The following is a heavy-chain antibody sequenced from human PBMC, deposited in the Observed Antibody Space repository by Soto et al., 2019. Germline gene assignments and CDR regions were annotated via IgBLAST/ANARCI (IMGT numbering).Heavy chain of an antibody. J-gene: IGHJ4*02. CDR3: ARDTDCSSTSCYPYYFDY. V-gene: IGHV3-33*01. Sequence: QVQLVEYGGGVVQPGRSLRLSCAASGFTFSSYGMHWVRQAPGKGLEWVAVIWYDGSNKYYADSVKGRFTISRDNSKNTLYLQMNSLRAEDTAVYYCARDTDCSSTSCYPYYFDYWGQGTLVTVSS. CDR1: GFTFSSYG. CDR2: IWYDGSNK. D-gene: IGHD2-2*01.